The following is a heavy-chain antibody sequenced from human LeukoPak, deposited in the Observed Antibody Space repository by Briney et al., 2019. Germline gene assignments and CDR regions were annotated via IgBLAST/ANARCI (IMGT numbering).Heavy chain of an antibody. CDR1: GFTFSSYS. J-gene: IGHJ5*02. D-gene: IGHD3-22*01. CDR3: ARPIANYDSSWFDP. CDR2: ISSSSSYI. Sequence: PGGSLRLSCAASGFTFSSYSMNWVRQAPGKGLEWVSSISSSSSYIYYADSVKGRFTISRDNAKNSLYLQMNSLRAEDTAVYYCARPIANYDSSWFDPWGQGTLVTVSS. V-gene: IGHV3-21*01.